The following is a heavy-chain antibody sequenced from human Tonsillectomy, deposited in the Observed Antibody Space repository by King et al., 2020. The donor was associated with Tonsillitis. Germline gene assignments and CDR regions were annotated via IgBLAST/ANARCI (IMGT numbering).Heavy chain of an antibody. CDR2: VYYTGIT. V-gene: IGHV4-59*08. CDR1: GGSISSYY. D-gene: IGHD4-17*01. CDR3: ARHGEGDYGYYAGDYYYYAMDV. J-gene: IGHJ6*02. Sequence: VQLQESGPGLVKPSETLSLTCTVSGGSISSYYWSWIRQPPGKGLEWIGYVYYTGITNYKPSLMSRVTTSVDTSKNQFSLKLSSVTAADTAVYYCARHGEGDYGYYAGDYYYYAMDVWGQGTTVTVSS.